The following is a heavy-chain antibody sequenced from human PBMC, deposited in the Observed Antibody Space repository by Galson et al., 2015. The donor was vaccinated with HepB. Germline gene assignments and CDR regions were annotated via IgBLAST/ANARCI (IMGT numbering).Heavy chain of an antibody. CDR2: ITSNGVST. Sequence: SLRLSCAASGFIFSNYAMHWVRQAPGKGLEYVSAITSNGVSTYYADSVRGRFTISRDNSKNTLSLQMSSLRAEDTAVYYCVKDESSSYYPGFDYWGQGTLVTVSS. CDR1: GFIFSNYA. V-gene: IGHV3-64D*06. CDR3: VKDESSSYYPGFDY. J-gene: IGHJ4*02. D-gene: IGHD6-13*01.